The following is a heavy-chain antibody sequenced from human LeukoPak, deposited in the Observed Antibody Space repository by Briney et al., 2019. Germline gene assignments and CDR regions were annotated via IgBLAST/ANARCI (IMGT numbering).Heavy chain of an antibody. D-gene: IGHD2-2*01. Sequence: GGSQRLSCAASGFTFSSYGMHWVRQAPGKGLEWVAFIRYDGSNKYYADSVKGRFTISRDNSKNTLYLQMNSLRAEDTAVYYCAKDGGYCSSTSCPEDNWFDPWGQGTLVTVSS. CDR1: GFTFSSYG. CDR2: IRYDGSNK. J-gene: IGHJ5*02. CDR3: AKDGGYCSSTSCPEDNWFDP. V-gene: IGHV3-30*02.